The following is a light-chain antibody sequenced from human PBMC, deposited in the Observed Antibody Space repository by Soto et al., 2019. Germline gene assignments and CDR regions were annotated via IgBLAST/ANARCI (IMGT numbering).Light chain of an antibody. CDR3: QVWDSSSDHRNWV. CDR1: NIGSKS. V-gene: IGLV3-21*02. CDR2: DDS. Sequence: SYELTQPPSVSVAPGQTARITCGGNNIGSKSVHWYQQKPGQAPVLVDYDDSDRPSGIPERFSGSNSGNTATLTISRVEAGDEADYYCQVWDSSSDHRNWVFGGGTKVTVL. J-gene: IGLJ3*02.